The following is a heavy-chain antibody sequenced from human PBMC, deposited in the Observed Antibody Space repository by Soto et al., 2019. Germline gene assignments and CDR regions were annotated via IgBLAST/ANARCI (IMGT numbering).Heavy chain of an antibody. CDR2: ISSSGSTI. V-gene: IGHV3-48*03. D-gene: IGHD3-22*01. J-gene: IGHJ4*02. CDR3: ARNGYYYDSSGYYPLDY. Sequence: LRLSCAASGFTFSSYEMNWVRQAPGKGLEWVSYISSSGSTIYYADSVKGRFTISRDNAQNSLYLQMNSLRAEDTAVYYCARNGYYYDSSGYYPLDYWGQGTLVTVSS. CDR1: GFTFSSYE.